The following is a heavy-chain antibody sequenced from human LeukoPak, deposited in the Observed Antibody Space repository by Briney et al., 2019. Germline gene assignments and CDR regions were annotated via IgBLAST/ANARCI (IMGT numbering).Heavy chain of an antibody. Sequence: PGGSLRLSCAASGFTFSGSAMHWVRQAYGKGLEWVGRIRSKANSYATAYAASVKGRFTISRDDSKNTAYLQMNSLKTEDTAVYYCTTRPHIVGATTFDYWGQGTLVTVSS. D-gene: IGHD1-26*01. CDR2: IRSKANSYAT. CDR3: TTRPHIVGATTFDY. CDR1: GFTFSGSA. J-gene: IGHJ4*02. V-gene: IGHV3-73*01.